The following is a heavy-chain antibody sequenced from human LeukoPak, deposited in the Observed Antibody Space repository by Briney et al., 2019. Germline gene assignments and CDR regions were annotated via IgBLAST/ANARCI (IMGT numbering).Heavy chain of an antibody. J-gene: IGHJ4*02. CDR3: ARGGRFLDY. CDR2: ISSSSSYT. D-gene: IGHD3-3*01. V-gene: IGHV3-11*06. CDR1: GFTFSDYY. Sequence: GGSLRLSCAASGFTFSDYYMSWICQAPGQGLEWVSYISSSSSYTNYADSVKGRFTISRDNAENSLYLQVRYLRAEDTAVYYCARGGRFLDYWGQGTPVTVSS.